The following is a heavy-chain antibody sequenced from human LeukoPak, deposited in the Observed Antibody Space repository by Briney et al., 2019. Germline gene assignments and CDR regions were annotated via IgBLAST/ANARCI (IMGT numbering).Heavy chain of an antibody. V-gene: IGHV3-23*01. CDR3: VLEPYDSSGYFYY. J-gene: IGHJ4*02. CDR1: GFTFSSYA. Sequence: PGGSLRLSCAASGFTFSSYAMSWVRQAPGKGLEWVSAISGSGGSTYYADSVKGRFTISRDNSKNTLYLQMNSLRAEDTAVYYCVLEPYDSSGYFYYWGQGTLVTVSS. CDR2: ISGSGGST. D-gene: IGHD3-22*01.